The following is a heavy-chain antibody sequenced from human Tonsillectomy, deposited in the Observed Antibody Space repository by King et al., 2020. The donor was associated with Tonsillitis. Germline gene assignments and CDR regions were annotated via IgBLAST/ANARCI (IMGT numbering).Heavy chain of an antibody. CDR1: GASMSSYY. CDR3: VRDQPVGSTRFDY. Sequence: QLQESGPGLVKPSETLSLTCTVSGASMSSYYWSWIRQAAEKGLEWIGRIHTSGSTNYNPSLASRVTMSVDTSTNKFSLKLTSMTAADTSVYYCVRDQPVGSTRFDYWGQGILVTVSS. CDR2: IHTSGST. D-gene: IGHD3-10*01. V-gene: IGHV4-4*07. J-gene: IGHJ4*02.